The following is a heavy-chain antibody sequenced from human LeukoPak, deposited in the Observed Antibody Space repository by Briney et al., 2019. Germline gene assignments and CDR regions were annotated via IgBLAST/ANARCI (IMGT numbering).Heavy chain of an antibody. Sequence: GGSLRHSCAACGFTFSSYAMSWVRQAPGRGVEWVSAISGSGGSTYYADSVKGPFTISRDNSKNTLYLQMNSLRAEDTAVYDCAKDPDSSGYYSYYFDYWGQGTLVTVSS. J-gene: IGHJ4*02. V-gene: IGHV3-23*01. CDR2: ISGSGGST. CDR3: AKDPDSSGYYSYYFDY. D-gene: IGHD3-22*01. CDR1: GFTFSSYA.